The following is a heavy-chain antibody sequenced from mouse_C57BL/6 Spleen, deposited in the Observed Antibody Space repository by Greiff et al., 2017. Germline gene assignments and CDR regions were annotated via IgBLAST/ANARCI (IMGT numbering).Heavy chain of an antibody. J-gene: IGHJ3*01. Sequence: VQLQQSGPGLVQPSQSLSITCTVSGFSLTSYGVHWVRQSPGKGLEWLGVIWRGGSTDYNAACMSRLSITKDNSKSQVFFKMNSLQADDTAIYYCAYPSDSNYGGTFAYWGQGTLGTVSA. CDR1: GFSLTSYG. V-gene: IGHV2-5*01. CDR2: IWRGGST. D-gene: IGHD2-5*01. CDR3: AYPSDSNYGGTFAY.